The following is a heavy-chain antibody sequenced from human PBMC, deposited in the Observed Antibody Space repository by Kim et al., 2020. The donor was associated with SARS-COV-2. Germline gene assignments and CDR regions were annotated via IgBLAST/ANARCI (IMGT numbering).Heavy chain of an antibody. CDR1: GFTFSNYW. CDR2: IKQDGSEK. J-gene: IGHJ4*02. Sequence: GGSLRLSCAVSGFTFSNYWMTWVRQAPGKGLEWVANIKQDGSEKNYVDSVEGRFTISRDNARNSLFLQMNSLRAEDTAVYYCARDLGNSGNDYYFDYWGQGTLVTVS. CDR3: ARDLGNSGNDYYFDY. D-gene: IGHD3-16*01. V-gene: IGHV3-7*01.